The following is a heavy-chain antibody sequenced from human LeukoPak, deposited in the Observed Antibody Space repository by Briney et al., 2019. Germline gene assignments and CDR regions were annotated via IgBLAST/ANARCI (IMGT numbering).Heavy chain of an antibody. CDR1: GFTFSSYN. Sequence: GGSLRLSCAASGFTFSSYNINWVRQAPGKGLEWVSSISTSSSYIYYADSVKGRFTISRDNAKNSLYLQMNSLRAEDTAVYYCARGKVPDYWGQGTLVTVSS. CDR3: ARGKVPDY. CDR2: ISTSSSYI. J-gene: IGHJ4*02. V-gene: IGHV3-21*01.